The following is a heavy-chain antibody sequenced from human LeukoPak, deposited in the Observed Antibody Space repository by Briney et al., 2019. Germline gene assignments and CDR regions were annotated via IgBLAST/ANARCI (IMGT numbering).Heavy chain of an antibody. CDR1: GYTFTSYG. CDR2: ISAYNGNT. CDR3: ARSGRFLEWLVPWWFDP. Sequence: ASVKVSCKASGYTFTSYGISWVRQAPGQGLEWMGWISAYNGNTNYAQKLQGRVTMTTDTSTSTAYMELRSLRSDDTAVYYCARSGRFLEWLVPWWFDPWGQGTPVTVSS. D-gene: IGHD3-3*01. J-gene: IGHJ5*02. V-gene: IGHV1-18*01.